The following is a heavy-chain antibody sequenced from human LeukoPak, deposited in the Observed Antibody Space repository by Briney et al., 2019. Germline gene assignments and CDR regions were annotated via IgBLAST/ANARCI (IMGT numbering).Heavy chain of an antibody. J-gene: IGHJ4*02. CDR1: GFTFGDYV. CDR2: LKQDGSEI. D-gene: IGHD2-15*01. Sequence: PGRSLRLSCTASGFTFGDYVMSWVRQAPGKGLEWVAILKQDGSEILYVDSVKGRFTISRDNAKNSLYLQMNSLRAEDTAVYYCAGGAGWSIDYWGQGTLVTVSS. CDR3: AGGAGWSIDY. V-gene: IGHV3-7*01.